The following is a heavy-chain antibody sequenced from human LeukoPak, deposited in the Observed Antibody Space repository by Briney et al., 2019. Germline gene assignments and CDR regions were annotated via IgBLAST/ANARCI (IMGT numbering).Heavy chain of an antibody. Sequence: SETLSLTCTVSGGSISSYYWSWIRQPAGKGLESIGHISTSGSTNYNPSLKSRVTMSVDTSKNQFSLKLSSVTAADTAVYYCARDSPRIGWFDPWGQGTLVTVSS. V-gene: IGHV4-4*07. J-gene: IGHJ5*02. D-gene: IGHD2-21*01. CDR2: ISTSGST. CDR3: ARDSPRIGWFDP. CDR1: GGSISSYY.